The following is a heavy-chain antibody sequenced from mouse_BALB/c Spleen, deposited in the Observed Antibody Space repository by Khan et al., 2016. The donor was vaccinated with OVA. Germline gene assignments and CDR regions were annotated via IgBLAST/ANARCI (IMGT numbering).Heavy chain of an antibody. D-gene: IGHD2-1*01. CDR2: ISSDGDYT. J-gene: IGHJ3*01. V-gene: IGHV5-9-3*01. CDR3: ARSPYGNFAY. Sequence: EVELVESGGGLVKPGGSLKLSCAASGFTFSTYAMSWVRQTPEKRLEWVATISSDGDYTYYPDSVKGRFTIYRDNAKNTLYLQMSSLRSEDTAMYYCARSPYGNFAYWGQGTLVTVSA. CDR1: GFTFSTYA.